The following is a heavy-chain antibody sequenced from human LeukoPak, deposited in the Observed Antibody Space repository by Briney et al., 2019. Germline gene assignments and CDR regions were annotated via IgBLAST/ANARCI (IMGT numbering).Heavy chain of an antibody. CDR1: GFTFSSYW. V-gene: IGHV3-30*03. J-gene: IGHJ4*02. CDR2: ISYDGSNK. D-gene: IGHD6-19*01. Sequence: GGSLRLSCAASGFTFSSYWMSWVRQAPGKGLEWVAVISYDGSNKYYADSVKGRFTISRDNSKNTLYLQMNSLRAEDTAVYYCARDSADGSGWYGWYFDYWGQGTLVTVSS. CDR3: ARDSADGSGWYGWYFDY.